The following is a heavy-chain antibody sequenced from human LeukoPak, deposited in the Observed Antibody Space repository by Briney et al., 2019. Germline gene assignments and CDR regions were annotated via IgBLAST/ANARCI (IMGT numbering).Heavy chain of an antibody. V-gene: IGHV3-30*18. D-gene: IGHD3-22*01. Sequence: PGRSLRLSCAASGFTLSSYGMHWVRQAPVKGLEWVAVISYDGSNKYYADSVKGRFTISRDNSKNTLYLHMNSLRAEDTAVYYCAKDSITMIEPLGYFQHWGQGTLVTVSS. CDR2: ISYDGSNK. CDR1: GFTLSSYG. J-gene: IGHJ1*01. CDR3: AKDSITMIEPLGYFQH.